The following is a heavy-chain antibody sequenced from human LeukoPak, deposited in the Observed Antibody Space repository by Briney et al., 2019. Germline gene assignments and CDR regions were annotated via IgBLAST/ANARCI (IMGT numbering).Heavy chain of an antibody. V-gene: IGHV3-9*01. CDR3: AKDSSGWCKDFDY. CDR1: GFTFDDYA. Sequence: GGSLRLSCAASGFTFDDYAMHWVRQAPGKGLEWVSGISWNSGSIGYADSVKGRFTISRDNAKNSLYLQMNSLRAEDTALYYCAKDSSGWCKDFDYWGQGTLVTVSS. J-gene: IGHJ4*02. CDR2: ISWNSGSI. D-gene: IGHD6-19*01.